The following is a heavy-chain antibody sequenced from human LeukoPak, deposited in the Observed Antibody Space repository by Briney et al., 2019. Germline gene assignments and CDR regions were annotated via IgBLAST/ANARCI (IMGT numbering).Heavy chain of an antibody. D-gene: IGHD1-26*01. V-gene: IGHV4-4*09. CDR1: GGSISGHY. J-gene: IGHJ4*02. Sequence: SETRSLTCTVSGGSISGHYWSWIRQSPGRGLEWIGNIWTSGITKYNPSLNSRVSISIDTSKNQFSLKVSSMTAADTAVYYCARVGATTQGAFDYWGQGTLVTVSS. CDR2: IWTSGIT. CDR3: ARVGATTQGAFDY.